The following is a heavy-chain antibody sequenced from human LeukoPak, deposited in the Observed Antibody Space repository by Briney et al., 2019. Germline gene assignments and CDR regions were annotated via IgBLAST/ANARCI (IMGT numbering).Heavy chain of an antibody. Sequence: ASVKVSCKASGYTFTSYSMHWVRQAPGQGLEWMGIINPSVGSTTYAQRFQGRVTLTRDTSTSTAHMELSSLRFEDTAVYYCAREATVPDHGGQGTLVTVSA. CDR1: GYTFTSYS. D-gene: IGHD4-17*01. CDR2: INPSVGST. J-gene: IGHJ4*02. CDR3: AREATVPDH. V-gene: IGHV1-46*01.